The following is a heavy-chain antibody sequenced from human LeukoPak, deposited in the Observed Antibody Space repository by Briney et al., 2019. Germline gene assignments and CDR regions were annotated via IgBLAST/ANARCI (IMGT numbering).Heavy chain of an antibody. J-gene: IGHJ4*02. Sequence: AGSLRLSCTASGVTFSSWRLYWGCIGQAQGQGRVSRINGEGGSISYADSVKGLFTISRDNAKNTLYLQMNSLRAEDTAVYYCARRIQGMGPDCFDYWVQGAMVTVCS. CDR3: ARRIQGMGPDCFDY. CDR1: GVTFSSWR. D-gene: IGHD2-15*01. CDR2: INGEGGSI. V-gene: IGHV3-74*01.